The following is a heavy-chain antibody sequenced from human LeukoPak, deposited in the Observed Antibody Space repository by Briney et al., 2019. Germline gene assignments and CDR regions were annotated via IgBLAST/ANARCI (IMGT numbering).Heavy chain of an antibody. V-gene: IGHV3-23*01. CDR1: GFTFSTYA. CDR2: ITGSGDGT. CDR3: AKAGLVRGGALDS. Sequence: GGSLRLSCAASGFTFSTYAMTWIRQAPGKGLEWVSSITGSGDGTSAADSVTGRFSISRDNSKSTLYLQMNSLRVEDTAVYYCAKAGLVRGGALDSWGQGTLVTVSS. D-gene: IGHD4/OR15-4a*01. J-gene: IGHJ4*02.